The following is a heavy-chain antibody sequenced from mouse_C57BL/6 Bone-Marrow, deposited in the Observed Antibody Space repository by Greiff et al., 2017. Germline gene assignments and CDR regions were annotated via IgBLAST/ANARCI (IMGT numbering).Heavy chain of an antibody. V-gene: IGHV1-4*01. CDR3: AISSRRYMDY. Sequence: QVQLQQSEAELARPGASVKMSCKASGYTFTNYTMHWVKQRPGQGLEWIGNINPGGGYTKYMQTFKDKATVTADKSSNTAYMRLNSLETEDSAVDYCAISSRRYMDYWGKGTSVTVSS. J-gene: IGHJ4*01. D-gene: IGHD1-1*01. CDR2: INPGGGYT. CDR1: GYTFTNYT.